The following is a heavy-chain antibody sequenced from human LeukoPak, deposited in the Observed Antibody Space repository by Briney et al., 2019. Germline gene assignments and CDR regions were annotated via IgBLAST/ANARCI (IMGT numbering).Heavy chain of an antibody. CDR2: INWNGDST. D-gene: IGHD6-19*01. V-gene: IGHV3-20*04. J-gene: IGHJ6*03. Sequence: PGGPLRSSCPAPGLTFVDIGLSWFGQAPGKGLDWSSVINWNGDSTGYADSVKGRFTISRDNAKKSLYLQMNSLRAEDTALYYCAREARGQWLARCYMDVWGKGTTVTVSS. CDR1: GLTFVDIG. CDR3: AREARGQWLARCYMDV.